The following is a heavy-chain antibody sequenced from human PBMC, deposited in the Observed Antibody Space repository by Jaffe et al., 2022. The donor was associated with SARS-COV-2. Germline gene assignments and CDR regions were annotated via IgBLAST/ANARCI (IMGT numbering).Heavy chain of an antibody. CDR3: ARGQQLGS. Sequence: EEQLVESGGGLVQPGGSLRLSCAASGFSFSTFWMSWVRQAPGKGLEWVANTKQDGSEKNYADSVKGRFTISRDNAKNSLYLQMNSLRAEDTAVYYCARGQQLGSWGQGTLVTVSS. CDR2: TKQDGSEK. J-gene: IGHJ5*01. V-gene: IGHV3-7*03. D-gene: IGHD6-13*01. CDR1: GFSFSTFW.